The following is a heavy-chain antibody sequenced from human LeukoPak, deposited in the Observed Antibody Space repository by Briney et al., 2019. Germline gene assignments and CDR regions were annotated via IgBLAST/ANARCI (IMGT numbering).Heavy chain of an antibody. V-gene: IGHV4-34*01. J-gene: IGHJ6*03. CDR3: ARHPLFCSSTSCYRYYYYYYYMDV. Sequence: PGGSLRLSCEASGLTFSRDWMGWVRQAPGKGLEWIGSIYYSGSTNYNPSLKSRVTISVDTSKNQFSLKLSSVTAADTAVYYCARHPLFCSSTSCYRYYYYYYYMDVWGKGTTVTVSS. CDR1: GLTFSRDW. CDR2: IYYSGST. D-gene: IGHD2-2*01.